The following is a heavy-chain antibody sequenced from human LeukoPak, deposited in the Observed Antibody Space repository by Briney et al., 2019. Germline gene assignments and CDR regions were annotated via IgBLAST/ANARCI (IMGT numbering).Heavy chain of an antibody. Sequence: PGGSLRLSCAASGFTFSTYGIHWVRQAPGKGLEWVALIWYDGSNKYYADSVKGRFTISRDNSKNTLYLQMNSLRAEDSAVYYCARDLMTTVTTGAFDIWGQGTMVTVSS. V-gene: IGHV3-33*08. CDR1: GFTFSTYG. J-gene: IGHJ3*02. CDR2: IWYDGSNK. D-gene: IGHD4-17*01. CDR3: ARDLMTTVTTGAFDI.